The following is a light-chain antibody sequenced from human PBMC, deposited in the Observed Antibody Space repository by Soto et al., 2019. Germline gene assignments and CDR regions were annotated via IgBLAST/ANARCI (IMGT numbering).Light chain of an antibody. CDR3: AAWDASLNGPLYV. V-gene: IGLV1-44*01. Sequence: QSVLTQPPSASGTPGQRVTISCSGSSSNIGSNTVNWYQQLPGTAPKLLIYSNNQRPSGVPDRFSGSKSGTSASLAISGLQSEDEADYYCAAWDASLNGPLYVFGTRT. J-gene: IGLJ1*01. CDR2: SNN. CDR1: SSNIGSNT.